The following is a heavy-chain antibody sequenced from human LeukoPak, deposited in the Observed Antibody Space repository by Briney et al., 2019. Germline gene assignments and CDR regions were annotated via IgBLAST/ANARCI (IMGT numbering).Heavy chain of an antibody. J-gene: IGHJ4*02. CDR3: ARTADEYCSSTSCPDYFDY. V-gene: IGHV1-8*03. D-gene: IGHD2-2*01. CDR2: MNPNSGNT. CDR1: GYTFTSYD. Sequence: ASVKVSCKASGYTFTSYDINWVRQATGQGLEWMGWMNPNSGNTGYAQKFQGRVTITRNTSISTAYMELSSLRSEDTAVYYCARTADEYCSSTSCPDYFDYWGQGTLVTVSS.